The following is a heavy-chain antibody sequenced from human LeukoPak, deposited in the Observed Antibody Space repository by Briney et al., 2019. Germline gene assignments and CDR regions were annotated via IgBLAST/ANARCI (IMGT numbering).Heavy chain of an antibody. CDR3: ARSRGWLQSHPLDY. J-gene: IGHJ4*02. CDR1: GFTLSNFW. D-gene: IGHD5-24*01. CDR2: IKQDGSEK. Sequence: PGGSLRPSCAASGFTLSNFWMSWVRQAPGKGLEWVANIKQDGSEKYYVDSVKGRFTISRDNAKNSLYLQMNSLRAEDTAVYYCARSRGWLQSHPLDYWGQGTLVTVSS. V-gene: IGHV3-7*01.